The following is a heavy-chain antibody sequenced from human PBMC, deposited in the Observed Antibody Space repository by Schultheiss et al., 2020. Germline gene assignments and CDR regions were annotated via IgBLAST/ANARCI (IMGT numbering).Heavy chain of an antibody. CDR3: AKERPQWLVFHYFDY. D-gene: IGHD6-19*01. V-gene: IGHV3-30-3*01. CDR2: SSYDGSNK. J-gene: IGHJ4*02. Sequence: GGSLRLSCAASGFTFSNYVFHWVRQAPGKGLEWVAVSSYDGSNKYYADSVEGRFTISRDNSKNTLYLQMNSLRAEDTAVYYCAKERPQWLVFHYFDYWGQGTLVTVSS. CDR1: GFTFSNYV.